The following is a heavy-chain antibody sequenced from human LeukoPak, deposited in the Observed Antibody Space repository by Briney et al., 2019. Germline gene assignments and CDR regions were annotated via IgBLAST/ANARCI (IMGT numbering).Heavy chain of an antibody. CDR2: ISWNGGST. Sequence: QAGGSLRLSCAASGFTFAAYTMHWVRQRPERGLEWVSLISWNGGSTSYTSSVKGRFTISRDNSKNSLYLQMDSLRIEDTAFYYCAKADDWQHVGTSWGQGTLVTVSS. CDR3: AKADDWQHVGTS. CDR1: GFTFAAYT. D-gene: IGHD3-9*01. V-gene: IGHV3-43*01. J-gene: IGHJ5*02.